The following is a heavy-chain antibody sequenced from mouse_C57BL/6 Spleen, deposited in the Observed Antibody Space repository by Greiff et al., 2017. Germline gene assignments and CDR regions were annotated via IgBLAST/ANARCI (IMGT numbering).Heavy chain of an antibody. CDR2: IDPSDSYT. V-gene: IGHV1-50*01. Sequence: QVHVKQSGAELVKPGASVKLSCKASGYTFTSYWMQWVKQRPGQGLEWIGEIDPSDSYTNYNQKFKGKATLTVNTSSSTAYMQLSSLTSEDSAVYYCARGGYRDYAMDYWGQGTSVTVSA. D-gene: IGHD2-14*01. CDR3: ARGGYRDYAMDY. CDR1: GYTFTSYW. J-gene: IGHJ4*01.